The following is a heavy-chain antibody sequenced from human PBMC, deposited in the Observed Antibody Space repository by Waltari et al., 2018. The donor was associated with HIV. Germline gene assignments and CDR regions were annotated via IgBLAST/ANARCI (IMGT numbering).Heavy chain of an antibody. CDR2: IYPGDSDT. V-gene: IGHV5-51*01. Sequence: PGKGLEWMGIIYPGDSDTRYSPSFQGQVTISADKSISTAYLQWSSLKASDTAMYYGARDVNILTGYRGGAFDIWGQGTMVTVSS. D-gene: IGHD3-9*01. J-gene: IGHJ3*02. CDR3: ARDVNILTGYRGGAFDI.